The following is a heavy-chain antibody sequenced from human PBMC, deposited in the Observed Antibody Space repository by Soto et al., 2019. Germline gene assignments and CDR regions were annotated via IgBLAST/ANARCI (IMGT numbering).Heavy chain of an antibody. J-gene: IGHJ3*02. CDR3: ADLFAGFDI. CDR2: ITHDGSSA. Sequence: EVQVVESGGDLVQPGGSLRLSCVGSGFTFSSHWMHWVRQAPGKGLVWVAHITHDGSSATYADSVKGRFTISRDNAKNTLYLQMNTLRFEVTAVYYCADLFAGFDIWGQGTMVTVSS. CDR1: GFTFSSHW. V-gene: IGHV3-74*01. D-gene: IGHD3-10*02.